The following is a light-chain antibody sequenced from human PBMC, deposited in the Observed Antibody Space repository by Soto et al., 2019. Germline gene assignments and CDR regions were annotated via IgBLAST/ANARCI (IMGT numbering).Light chain of an antibody. V-gene: IGLV2-14*01. J-gene: IGLJ1*01. Sequence: QSALTQPASVSGSPGQSVTISCTGASSDVGGNDYVSWYQQHPGKAPKLILYEVNNRPSGVSNHFSGSKSGNTASLIISGLEAVDEADYYCSSYSTTSTLVFGYGTKLTVL. CDR3: SSYSTTSTLV. CDR2: EVN. CDR1: SSDVGGNDY.